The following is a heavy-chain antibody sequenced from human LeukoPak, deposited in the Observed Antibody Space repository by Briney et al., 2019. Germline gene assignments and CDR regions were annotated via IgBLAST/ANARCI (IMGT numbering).Heavy chain of an antibody. D-gene: IGHD3-10*01. V-gene: IGHV4-59*01. CDR2: IYYSGST. J-gene: IGHJ4*02. Sequence: PSETLSLTCTVSGGSISSYYWSWIRQPAGKGLEWIGYIYYSGSTYYNPSLKSRVTISVDTSKNQFSLKVRSVTAADTAAYYCARGHYYGSGSYSAFDNWGQGTLVTVSS. CDR1: GGSISSYY. CDR3: ARGHYYGSGSYSAFDN.